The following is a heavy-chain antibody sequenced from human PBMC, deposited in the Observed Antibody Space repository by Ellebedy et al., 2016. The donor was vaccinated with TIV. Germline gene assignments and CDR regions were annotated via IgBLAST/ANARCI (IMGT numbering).Heavy chain of an antibody. D-gene: IGHD3-3*02. V-gene: IGHV4-59*01. CDR3: ARGAKELGIDAFDI. CDR2: IYYSGST. CDR1: GGSISSYY. Sequence: SETLSLTXTVSGGSISSYYWSWIRQPPGKGLEWIGYIYYSGSTNYNPSLKSRVTISVDTSKNQFSLKLSSVTAADTAVYYCARGAKELGIDAFDIWGQGTMVTVSS. J-gene: IGHJ3*02.